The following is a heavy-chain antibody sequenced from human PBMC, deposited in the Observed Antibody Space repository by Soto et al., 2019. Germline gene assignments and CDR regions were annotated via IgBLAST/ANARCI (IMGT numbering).Heavy chain of an antibody. CDR1: GGTFSSYA. D-gene: IGHD2-15*01. CDR2: IIPIFGTA. J-gene: IGHJ4*02. V-gene: IGHV1-69*06. CDR3: AAANRKYCSGGSCYLHFDY. Sequence: SVKVSCKASGGTFSSYAISWVRQAPGQGLEWMGGIIPIFGTANYAQKFQGRVTITADKSTSTAYMELSSLRSEDTAVYYCAAANRKYCSGGSCYLHFDYWGQGTLVTVSS.